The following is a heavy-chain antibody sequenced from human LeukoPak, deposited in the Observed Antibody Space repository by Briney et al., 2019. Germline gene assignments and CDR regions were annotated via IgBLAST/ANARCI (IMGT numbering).Heavy chain of an antibody. CDR1: GFTFSEYW. Sequence: PGGSLRLSCAASGFTFSEYWMTWVRQAPGKGLEWVANIKHDGSQKYYVDSAKGRFTISRDNAKNSLYLQMNSLRAEDTAVYYCARDGMGGIKAFDIWGQGTMVTVSS. CDR2: IKHDGSQK. D-gene: IGHD3-10*01. J-gene: IGHJ3*02. CDR3: ARDGMGGIKAFDI. V-gene: IGHV3-7*05.